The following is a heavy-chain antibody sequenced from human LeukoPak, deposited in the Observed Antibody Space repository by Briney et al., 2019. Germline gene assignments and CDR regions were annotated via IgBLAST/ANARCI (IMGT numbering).Heavy chain of an antibody. D-gene: IGHD1-1*01. CDR1: GFTFSVSA. Sequence: PGGSLRLSCAASGFTFSVSAIHWVRQASGKGLEWVGRITSKANSYATAYAASVKGRFTISRDDSKNTAYLQMNSLKSEDTAVYYCTRHDALEGYWGQGTLVTVSS. V-gene: IGHV3-73*01. CDR2: ITSKANSYAT. CDR3: TRHDALEGY. J-gene: IGHJ4*02.